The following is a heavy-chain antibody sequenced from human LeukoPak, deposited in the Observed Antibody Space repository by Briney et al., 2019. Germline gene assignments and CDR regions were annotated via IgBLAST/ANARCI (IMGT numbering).Heavy chain of an antibody. D-gene: IGHD3-10*01. CDR1: GFIFNSYG. CDR2: ISWNSGSI. Sequence: PGRSLRLSCAASGFIFNSYGMHWVRQAPGKGLEWVSGISWNSGSIAYADSVKGRFTISRDNAKNSLYLQMNSLRAEDTALYYCAKDMAVWRRGTYYYYGMDVWGQGTTVTVSS. CDR3: AKDMAVWRRGTYYYYGMDV. V-gene: IGHV3-9*01. J-gene: IGHJ6*02.